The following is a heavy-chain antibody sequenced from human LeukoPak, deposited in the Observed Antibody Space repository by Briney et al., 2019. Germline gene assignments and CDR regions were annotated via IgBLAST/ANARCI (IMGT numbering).Heavy chain of an antibody. J-gene: IGHJ6*03. CDR3: ARDVYHYGSGSYYKRSEYYYYMDV. CDR1: GFTFSSYS. CDR2: ISSSGSTI. Sequence: GGSLRLSCAASGFTFSSYSMNWVRQAPGKGLEWVSYISSSGSTIYYADSVKGRFTISRDNAKNSLYLQMNSLRAEDTAVYYCARDVYHYGSGSYYKRSEYYYYMDVWGKGTTVTVSS. V-gene: IGHV3-48*04. D-gene: IGHD3-10*01.